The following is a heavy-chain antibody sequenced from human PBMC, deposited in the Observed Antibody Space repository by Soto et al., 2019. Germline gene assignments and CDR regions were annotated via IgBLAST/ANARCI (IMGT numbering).Heavy chain of an antibody. CDR1: GYSFTSYW. CDR3: ARREATVAPYYYYGMDV. CDR2: IDPSDSYT. Sequence: PGESLKISCKGSGYSFTSYWISWVRQMPGKGLEWMGRIDPSDSYTNYSPSFQGHVTISADKSISTAYLQWSSLKASDTAMYYCARREATVAPYYYYGMDVWGQGTTVTVSS. D-gene: IGHD1-1*01. J-gene: IGHJ6*02. V-gene: IGHV5-10-1*01.